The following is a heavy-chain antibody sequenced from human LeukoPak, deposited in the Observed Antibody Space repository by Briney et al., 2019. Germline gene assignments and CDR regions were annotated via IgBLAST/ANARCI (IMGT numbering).Heavy chain of an antibody. J-gene: IGHJ4*02. Sequence: ASVKVSCKASGYTFTSYAMHWVRQAPGQGLEWMGWITPSGGTNYPQKFQGRVAITRDTSITTAYMDLSRLTSDDTAVYYCARDRYGDGFAHFDYWGQGTLVSVSS. CDR3: ARDRYGDGFAHFDY. D-gene: IGHD5-24*01. V-gene: IGHV1-2*02. CDR2: ITPSGGT. CDR1: GYTFTSYA.